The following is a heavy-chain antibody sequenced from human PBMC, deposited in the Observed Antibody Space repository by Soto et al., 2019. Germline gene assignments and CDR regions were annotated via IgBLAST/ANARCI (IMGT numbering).Heavy chain of an antibody. CDR3: ARSPDSSGYYPRWYYYGMDV. Sequence: PSETLSLTCAVSTGSISSRNCWSWVRQHPGKGLEWIGEIYHSGSTNYNPSLKSRVTISVDKSKNQFSLKLSSVTAADTAVYYCARSPDSSGYYPRWYYYGMDVWGQGTTVT. CDR1: TGSISSRNC. D-gene: IGHD3-22*01. V-gene: IGHV4-4*02. J-gene: IGHJ6*02. CDR2: IYHSGST.